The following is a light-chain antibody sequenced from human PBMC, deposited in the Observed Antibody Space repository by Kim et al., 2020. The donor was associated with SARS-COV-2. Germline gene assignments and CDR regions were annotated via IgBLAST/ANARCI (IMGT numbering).Light chain of an antibody. CDR1: QGINNNF. CDR3: QQYGSSPQT. Sequence: SPGDSATLSCRASQGINNNFIAWYRQRPGQSPSLLIYAASTRAAGIPDRFSGSGYRTDFSLTISRLEPEDFAVYYCQQYGSSPQTFGQGTKVDIK. CDR2: AAS. V-gene: IGKV3-20*01. J-gene: IGKJ2*01.